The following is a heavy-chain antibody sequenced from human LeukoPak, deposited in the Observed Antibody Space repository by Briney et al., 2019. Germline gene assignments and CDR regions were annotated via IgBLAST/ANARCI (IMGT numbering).Heavy chain of an antibody. CDR1: GGSFSGYC. CDR3: ARDFNSSSSFDY. CDR2: INHSGST. J-gene: IGHJ4*02. V-gene: IGHV4-34*01. D-gene: IGHD6-6*01. Sequence: SETLSLTCAVYGGSFSGYCWSWIRQPPGKGLEWIGEINHSGSTNYNPSLKSRVTISVDTSKNQFSLKLSSVTAADTAVYYCARDFNSSSSFDYWGQGTLVTVSS.